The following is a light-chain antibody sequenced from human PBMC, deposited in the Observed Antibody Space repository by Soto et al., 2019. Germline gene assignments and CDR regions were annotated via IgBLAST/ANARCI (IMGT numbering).Light chain of an antibody. CDR3: QQSFSPPQT. J-gene: IGKJ1*01. Sequence: DIQMTQSPSSLSASVGDRVTITGRASQSISKYLAWYQQKPGKAPGILIYDVSTLQSGVPSRFSGSGSGTDFTLTISSLQPEDLETYYCQQSFSPPQTFGQGTKVDIK. V-gene: IGKV1-39*01. CDR2: DVS. CDR1: QSISKY.